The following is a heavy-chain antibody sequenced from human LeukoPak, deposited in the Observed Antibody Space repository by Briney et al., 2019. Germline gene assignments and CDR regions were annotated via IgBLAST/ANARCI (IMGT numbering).Heavy chain of an antibody. CDR1: GGTFSSYA. Sequence: ASVKVSCKASGGTFSSYAISWVRQAPGQGLEWMGRIIPILGIANYAQKFQGRVTITADKSTSTAYMELSSLRSEDTAVYYCAREKDGYNTFDYWGQGTLVTVSS. CDR2: IIPILGIA. J-gene: IGHJ4*02. CDR3: AREKDGYNTFDY. V-gene: IGHV1-69*04. D-gene: IGHD5-12*01.